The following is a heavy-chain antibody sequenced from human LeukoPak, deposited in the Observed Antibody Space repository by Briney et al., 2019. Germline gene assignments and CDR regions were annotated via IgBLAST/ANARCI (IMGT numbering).Heavy chain of an antibody. D-gene: IGHD6-13*01. CDR3: ARGEQLERYYFDY. V-gene: IGHV1-2*02. CDR1: GGTFSSYA. CDR2: INPNSGGT. J-gene: IGHJ4*02. Sequence: ASVKVSCKASGGTFSSYAISWVRQAPGQGLEWMGWINPNSGGTNYAQKFQGRVTMTRDTSISTAYMELSRLRSDDTAVYYCARGEQLERYYFDYWGQGTLVTVSS.